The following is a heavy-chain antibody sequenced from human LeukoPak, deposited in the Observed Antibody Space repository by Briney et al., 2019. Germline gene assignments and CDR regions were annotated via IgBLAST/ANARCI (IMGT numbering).Heavy chain of an antibody. CDR2: ISYDGSNK. CDR1: GFTFSSYG. V-gene: IGHV3-30*18. J-gene: IGHJ4*02. Sequence: GGSLRLSCAASGFTFSSYGMHWVRQAPGKGLEWVAVISYDGSNKYYADSVKGRFTISRDNSKNTLYLQMNSLRAEDTAVYYCAKDRAAALDCWGQGTLVTVSS. CDR3: AKDRAAALDC. D-gene: IGHD6-13*01.